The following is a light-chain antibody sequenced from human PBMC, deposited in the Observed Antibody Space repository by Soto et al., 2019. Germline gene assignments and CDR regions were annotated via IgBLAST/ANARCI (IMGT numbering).Light chain of an antibody. Sequence: QSVLAQPASVSGSPGQSITISCTGTSSDVGAYNSVSWYQQHPHRAPQVIIYKGTQRPSGVSNRFSGSTSGNAASLTISGLQSDDEADYFCCSSAPESTYVFGPGTKVTVL. CDR1: SSDVGAYNS. V-gene: IGLV2-23*01. J-gene: IGLJ1*01. CDR2: KGT. CDR3: CSSAPESTYV.